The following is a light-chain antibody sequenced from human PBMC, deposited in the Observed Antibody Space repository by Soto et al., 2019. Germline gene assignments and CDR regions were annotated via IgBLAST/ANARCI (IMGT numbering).Light chain of an antibody. CDR1: QEIAGY. V-gene: IGKV1D-12*01. J-gene: IGKJ5*01. CDR3: QQAYSFPIT. Sequence: DIQVTQSPSSVSASVGDRVTITCRASQEIAGYLAWYQHKPGRTPELLIHGASRLQSGVPARFSGSGSGTDFPLSINSIQPEDFATYYCQQAYSFPITFGQGTRLDI. CDR2: GAS.